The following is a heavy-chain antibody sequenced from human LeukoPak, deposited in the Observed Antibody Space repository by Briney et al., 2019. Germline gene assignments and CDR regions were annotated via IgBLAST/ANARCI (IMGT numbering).Heavy chain of an antibody. CDR2: IGGSSGST. D-gene: IGHD3-3*01. CDR1: GFTFSSHA. CDR3: ARDPGVVVFYYLDY. J-gene: IGHJ4*02. Sequence: PGGSLRLSCAASGFTFSSHAMAWVRQAPGKGLEWVSAIGGSSGSTYCADSVKGRFTISRDNSKNTVYLQMNNLRADDTAVYYCARDPGVVVFYYLDYWGQGTLVTVSS. V-gene: IGHV3-23*01.